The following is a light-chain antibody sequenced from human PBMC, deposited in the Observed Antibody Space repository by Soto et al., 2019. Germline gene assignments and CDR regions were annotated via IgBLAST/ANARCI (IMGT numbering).Light chain of an antibody. J-gene: IGKJ2*01. Sequence: DIQTTQSPSSLSASVGDRVTITCRANQSISSYLNWYQQKPGKPPKLLIYTASSLQSGVPSRFSGSGSGTDFTLTISSLQPEDFATYYCQQSYSTPYTFGQGTKLEIK. CDR1: QSISSY. V-gene: IGKV1-39*01. CDR3: QQSYSTPYT. CDR2: TAS.